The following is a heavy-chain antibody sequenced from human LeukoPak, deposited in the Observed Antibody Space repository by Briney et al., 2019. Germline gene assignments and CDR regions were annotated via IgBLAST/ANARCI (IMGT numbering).Heavy chain of an antibody. J-gene: IGHJ4*02. Sequence: KPSETLSLTCTVSGGSISSSSYYWGWIRQPPGKGLEWIGGIYYSGSTYYNPSLKSRVTISVDTSKNQFSLKLSSVTAADTAVYYCARLPSSSWSYYFDYWGQGTLVTVSS. CDR1: GGSISSSSYY. V-gene: IGHV4-39*01. CDR3: ARLPSSSWSYYFDY. CDR2: IYYSGST. D-gene: IGHD6-13*01.